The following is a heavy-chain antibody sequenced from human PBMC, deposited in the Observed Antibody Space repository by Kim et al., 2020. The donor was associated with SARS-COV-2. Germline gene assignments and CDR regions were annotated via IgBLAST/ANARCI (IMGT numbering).Heavy chain of an antibody. V-gene: IGHV3-48*03. D-gene: IGHD1-1*01. Sequence: DSVKGRFTISRDNAKNSLYLQMNSLRAEDTAIYYCARAQSDDPYYYSMDVWGKGTTVTVS. CDR3: ARAQSDDPYYYSMDV. J-gene: IGHJ6*03.